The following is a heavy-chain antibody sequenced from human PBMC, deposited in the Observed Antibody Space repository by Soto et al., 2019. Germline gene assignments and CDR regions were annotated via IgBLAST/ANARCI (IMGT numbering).Heavy chain of an antibody. CDR3: AGGVGASAATFDY. D-gene: IGHD1-26*01. CDR2: INPGNGDT. J-gene: IGHJ4*02. Sequence: QVHLVQSGAEVKKPGASVKVSCKASGDTFTDYAIHWVRQAPRQRLEWLAWINPGNGDTQYSQKFQGRVTLTRDTSAHTAYMELSSVRSEDTSVYFCAGGVGASAATFDYWGQGTLVTVSS. CDR1: GDTFTDYA. V-gene: IGHV1-3*01.